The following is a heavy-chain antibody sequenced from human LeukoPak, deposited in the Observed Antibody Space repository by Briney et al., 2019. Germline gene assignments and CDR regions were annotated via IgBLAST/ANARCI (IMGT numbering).Heavy chain of an antibody. Sequence: PSETLSLTCAVYGGSFSGYYWSWIRQPPGKGLEWIGSIYYSGSTYYNPSLKSRVTISVDTSKNQFSLKLSSVTAADTAVYYCARVGQFDPWGQGTLVTVSS. CDR3: ARVGQFDP. V-gene: IGHV4-34*01. J-gene: IGHJ5*02. CDR2: IYYSGST. CDR1: GGSFSGYY.